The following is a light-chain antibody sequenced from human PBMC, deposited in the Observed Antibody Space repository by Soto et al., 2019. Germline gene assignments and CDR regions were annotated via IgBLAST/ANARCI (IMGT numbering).Light chain of an antibody. J-gene: IGKJ1*01. Sequence: SVLTQSPGTLSLSPGERATLSCRASQSVSSSYLAWYQQKPGQAPRLLIYGASSRATGIPDRFSGSGSGTDFTLTISRLEPEDFAAYYCQQYGSSPRTFGQGTKVDIK. CDR1: QSVSSSY. V-gene: IGKV3-20*01. CDR3: QQYGSSPRT. CDR2: GAS.